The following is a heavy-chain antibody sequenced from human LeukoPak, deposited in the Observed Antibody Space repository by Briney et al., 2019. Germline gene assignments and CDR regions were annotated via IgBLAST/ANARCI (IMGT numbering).Heavy chain of an antibody. V-gene: IGHV3-66*01. CDR3: ARDRYSYGYASDY. J-gene: IGHJ4*02. D-gene: IGHD5-18*01. CDR2: IYSGGST. CDR1: GFTVSSNY. Sequence: PGGSLRLSCAASGFTVSSNYMSWVRQAPGKGLEWVSVIYSGGSTYYADSVKGRFTISRDNSKNTLYLQMNSLRAEDTAVYYCARDRYSYGYASDYWGQGTLVTVSS.